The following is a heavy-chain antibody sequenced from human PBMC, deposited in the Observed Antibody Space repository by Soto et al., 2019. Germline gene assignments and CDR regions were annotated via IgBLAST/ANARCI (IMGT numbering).Heavy chain of an antibody. Sequence: EVQLVESGGGLVQPGGSLRLSCAASGFTFSSYSINWVRQAPGEGLEWFSYITSDSSTISYADSVKGRFTVSRDNAKNSLYLQTNSLRDEDTAVYYCARVGRGVYGMDVWGQGTSVTVSS. CDR2: ITSDSSTI. J-gene: IGHJ6*02. CDR1: GFTFSSYS. D-gene: IGHD2-8*01. V-gene: IGHV3-48*02. CDR3: ARVGRGVYGMDV.